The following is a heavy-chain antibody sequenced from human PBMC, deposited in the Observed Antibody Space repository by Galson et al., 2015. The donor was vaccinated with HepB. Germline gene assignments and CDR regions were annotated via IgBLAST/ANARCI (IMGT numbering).Heavy chain of an antibody. J-gene: IGHJ4*02. CDR2: IYPDDSDT. V-gene: IGHV5-51*01. D-gene: IGHD4-11*01. CDR3: ARQTADYNSYDFGY. CDR1: GYSFTNYW. Sequence: QSGAEVKKPGESLRISCQASGYSFTNYWIGWVRQMPGKGLEWMGIIYPDDSDTTYSPSFRGQVTISADKSISTAYLRWSGLQASDTAMYYCARQTADYNSYDFGYWGQGTLATVSS.